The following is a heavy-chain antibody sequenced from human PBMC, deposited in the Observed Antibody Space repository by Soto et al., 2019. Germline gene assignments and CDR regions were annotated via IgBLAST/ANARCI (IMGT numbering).Heavy chain of an antibody. CDR3: ARESPGYFDWLLYNPGGYYFDY. V-gene: IGHV3-11*01. D-gene: IGHD3-9*01. J-gene: IGHJ4*02. CDR1: GFTFSDYY. CDR2: ISSRGSTI. Sequence: QVQLVESGGGLAKPGGSLRLSCAASGFTFSDYYMSWIRQAPGKGLEWVSYISSRGSTIYYADSVQGRFTLSRDNAKNSLYRQMNSLRAEDTAVYYCARESPGYFDWLLYNPGGYYFDYWGQGTLVTVSS.